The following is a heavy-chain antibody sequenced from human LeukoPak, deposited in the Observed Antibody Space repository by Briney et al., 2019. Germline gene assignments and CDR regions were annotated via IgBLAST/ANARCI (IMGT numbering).Heavy chain of an antibody. D-gene: IGHD6-6*01. J-gene: IGHJ5*02. CDR1: GGSISSSSYY. CDR3: ARVPHSSSSGWFDP. V-gene: IGHV4-39*07. Sequence: KPSETLSLTCTVSGGSISSSSYYWGWIRQPPGKGLEWIGSIYHSGSTYYNPSLKSRVTISVDTSKNQFSLELSSVTAADTAVYYCARVPHSSSSGWFDPWGQGTLVTVSS. CDR2: IYHSGST.